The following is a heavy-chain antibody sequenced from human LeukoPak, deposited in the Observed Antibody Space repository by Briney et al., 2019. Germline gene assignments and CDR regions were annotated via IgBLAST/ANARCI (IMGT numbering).Heavy chain of an antibody. V-gene: IGHV3-21*01. J-gene: IGHJ3*02. CDR3: ARDLRGLDAFDI. CDR2: ISSSSSHI. CDR1: GFTFSSYE. Sequence: GALRLSCAASGFTFSSYEMNWVRQAPGKGLEWVSCISSSSSHIYYSDSVKGRFTISRDNAKNSLYLQMNSLTAEDTAVYFCARDLRGLDAFDIWGQGTMVTVSS.